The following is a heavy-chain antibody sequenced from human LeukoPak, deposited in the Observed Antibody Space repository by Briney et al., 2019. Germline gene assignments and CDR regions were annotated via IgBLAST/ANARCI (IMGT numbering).Heavy chain of an antibody. D-gene: IGHD2-2*01. CDR1: GYTFTGYY. V-gene: IGHV1-2*02. CDR2: INPNSGGT. Sequence: GASVKVSCKASGYTFTGYYMHWVRQAPGQGLEWMGWINPNSGGTNYAQKFQGRVTMTRDTSISTAYMELSRLRSDEMAVYYCARHQYCSSTSCYPYFDYWGQGTLVTVSS. CDR3: ARHQYCSSTSCYPYFDY. J-gene: IGHJ4*02.